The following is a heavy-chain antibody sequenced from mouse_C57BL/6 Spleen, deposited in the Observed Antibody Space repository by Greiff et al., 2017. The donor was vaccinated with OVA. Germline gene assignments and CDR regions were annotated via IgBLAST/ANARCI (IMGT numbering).Heavy chain of an antibody. Sequence: DVQLQESGEGLVKPGGSLKLSCAASGFTFSSYAMSWVRQTPEKRLEWVAYISSGGDYIYYADTVKGRFTISRDNARNTLYLQMSSLKSEDTAMYYCTRDGWDYYAMDYWGQGTSVTVSS. CDR3: TRDGWDYYAMDY. CDR2: ISSGGDYI. D-gene: IGHD1-2*01. J-gene: IGHJ4*01. V-gene: IGHV5-9-1*02. CDR1: GFTFSSYA.